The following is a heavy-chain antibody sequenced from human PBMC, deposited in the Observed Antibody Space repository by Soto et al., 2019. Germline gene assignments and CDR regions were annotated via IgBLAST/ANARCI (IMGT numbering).Heavy chain of an antibody. D-gene: IGHD1-7*01. Sequence: ASVKVSCKGSGYIFTTFDINWVRQASGQGLEWMGWMNPNTDNTVYAQKFQGRVTMTRNTSISTAYMELSSLRSEDTAVYYCARGSARNYVNPWGQGTLVTVSS. CDR3: ARGSARNYVNP. V-gene: IGHV1-8*01. CDR2: MNPNTDNT. CDR1: GYIFTTFD. J-gene: IGHJ5*02.